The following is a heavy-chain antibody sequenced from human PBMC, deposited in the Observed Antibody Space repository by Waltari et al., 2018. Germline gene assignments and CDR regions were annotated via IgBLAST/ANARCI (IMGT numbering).Heavy chain of an antibody. CDR3: ARTVAGSFDH. J-gene: IGHJ4*02. Sequence: EVQLVESGGGLVQPGGSLRLSCAASGFTFSNCWMDWVRQAPGKGLVWVSRSVGDGTTTHYADSVKGRFSVSRDNAKNTLYLQMNSLRAEDTAVYYCARTVAGSFDHWGQGTLVNVSS. V-gene: IGHV3-74*01. CDR2: SVGDGTTT. CDR1: GFTFSNCW. D-gene: IGHD6-19*01.